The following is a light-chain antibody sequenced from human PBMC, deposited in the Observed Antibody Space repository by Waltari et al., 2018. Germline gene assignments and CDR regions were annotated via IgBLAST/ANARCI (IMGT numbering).Light chain of an antibody. CDR1: QSISNW. CDR3: QQYNTYSS. Sequence: DIQMTQSPSSLSASVGDRVTITCRRSQSISNWLAWYQQKPGKAPILLIYKASILKSGVPSRFSGSGSGTQFTLTISSMQPGDFATYYCQQYNTYSSFGQGTKLEIK. J-gene: IGKJ2*01. CDR2: KAS. V-gene: IGKV1-5*03.